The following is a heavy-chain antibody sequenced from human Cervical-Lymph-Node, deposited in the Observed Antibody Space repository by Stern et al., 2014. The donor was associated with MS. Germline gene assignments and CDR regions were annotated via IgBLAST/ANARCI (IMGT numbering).Heavy chain of an antibody. CDR1: GFSLSTSGVG. Sequence: QVTLKESGPTLVKPTQTLTLTCTFSGFSLSTSGVGVGWIRQPPGNALEWLVVIYWDDDERYSPSLKSRLTITKDTSKNQVVLTMANMDPVDTATYYCAHTTVTFDEAYGLDVWGLGTTVTVSS. D-gene: IGHD4-17*01. V-gene: IGHV2-5*02. J-gene: IGHJ6*02. CDR3: AHTTVTFDEAYGLDV. CDR2: IYWDDDE.